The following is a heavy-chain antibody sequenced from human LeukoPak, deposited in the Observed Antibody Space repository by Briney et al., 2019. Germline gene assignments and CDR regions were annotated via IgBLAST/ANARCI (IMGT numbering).Heavy chain of an antibody. D-gene: IGHD2-15*01. CDR1: GFTFSHFW. Sequence: GGSLRLSCAASGFTFSHFWMSWVRQAPGKGLEWVAYIKKTGSETYYVDSVKGRFTITRDNTRNSLFLQMYSLRAEDTAMYFCAREDGYCSGGNCYSYFDSWGQGTLVTVSS. CDR3: AREDGYCSGGNCYSYFDS. V-gene: IGHV3-7*01. J-gene: IGHJ4*02. CDR2: IKKTGSET.